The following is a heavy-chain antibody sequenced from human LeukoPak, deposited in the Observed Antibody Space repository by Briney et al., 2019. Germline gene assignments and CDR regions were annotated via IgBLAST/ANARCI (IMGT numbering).Heavy chain of an antibody. D-gene: IGHD2-15*01. CDR1: GFTFSHFW. Sequence: GGSLRLSCAASGFTFSHFWMSWVRQAPGKGLEWVAYIKKTGSETYYVDSVKGRFTITRDNTRNSLFLQMYSLRAEDTAMYFCAREDGYCSGGNCYSYFDSWGQGTLVTVSS. CDR3: AREDGYCSGGNCYSYFDS. V-gene: IGHV3-7*01. J-gene: IGHJ4*02. CDR2: IKKTGSET.